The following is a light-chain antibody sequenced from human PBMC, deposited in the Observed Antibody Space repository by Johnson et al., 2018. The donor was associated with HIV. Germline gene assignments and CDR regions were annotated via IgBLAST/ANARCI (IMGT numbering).Light chain of an antibody. CDR2: ENN. CDR3: GTWDSSLSAGV. V-gene: IGLV1-51*02. J-gene: IGLJ1*01. CDR1: SSKVGNNY. Sequence: QLVLTQPPSVSAAPGQKVTISCSGSSSKVGNNYVSWYQQLPGTAPKLLIYENNKRPSGIPDRFSGSKSGTSATLGITGLQTGDEADYYCGTWDSSLSAGVFGTVTKVTVL.